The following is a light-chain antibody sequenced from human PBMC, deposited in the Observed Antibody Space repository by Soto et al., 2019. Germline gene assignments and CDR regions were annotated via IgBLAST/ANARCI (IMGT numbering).Light chain of an antibody. CDR1: QSVSSSY. CDR2: GAS. V-gene: IGKV3-20*01. CDR3: QQYGSSPYT. Sequence: EIVLTQSPGTLSLSPGERATLSCRASQSVSSSYLAWYQQKPGQAPRLLIYGASSRAYVIPDRFSGSGSGTDFTLTISRLEPEDFAVYYCQQYGSSPYTFGQGTKLEIK. J-gene: IGKJ2*01.